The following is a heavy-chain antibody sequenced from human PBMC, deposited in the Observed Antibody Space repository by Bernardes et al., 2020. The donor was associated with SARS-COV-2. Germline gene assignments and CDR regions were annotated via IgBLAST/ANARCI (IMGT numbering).Heavy chain of an antibody. CDR3: ARVDHTNLYFFDS. J-gene: IGHJ4*02. CDR1: GFTFSSYS. D-gene: IGHD2-8*01. Sequence: GGSLRLSCGTSGFTFSSYSMNWVRQAPGKGLEWVSSISTAGTYISYADSVRGRFTISRDNARNSLYLQMGSLRAEDTAVYYCARVDHTNLYFFDSWGQG. V-gene: IGHV3-21*01. CDR2: ISTAGTYI.